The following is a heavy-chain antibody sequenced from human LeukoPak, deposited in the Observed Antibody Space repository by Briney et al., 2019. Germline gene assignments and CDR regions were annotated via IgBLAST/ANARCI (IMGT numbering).Heavy chain of an antibody. Sequence: GGSLRLSCAASGFTFSSYSMNWARQAPGKGLEWVSYISSSSSTIYYADSVKGRFTISRDNAKNSLYLQMNSLRAEDTAVYYCARDLGIDYGSVDNWGQGTLVTVSS. V-gene: IGHV3-48*04. CDR3: ARDLGIDYGSVDN. CDR2: ISSSSSTI. J-gene: IGHJ4*02. D-gene: IGHD3-10*01. CDR1: GFTFSSYS.